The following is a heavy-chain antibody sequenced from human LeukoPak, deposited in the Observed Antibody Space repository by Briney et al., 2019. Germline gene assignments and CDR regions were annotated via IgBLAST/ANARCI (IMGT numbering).Heavy chain of an antibody. CDR3: ARFYDTGWYGHFDY. CDR1: GFTFSSYW. D-gene: IGHD6-19*01. V-gene: IGHV3-7*01. Sequence: PGGSLRLSCAASGFTFSSYWMSWVRQAPGKGLEWVANIKQDGSEKYYVDSVKGRFTISRDNAQNSLYLQMNSLRAEDTAVYYCARFYDTGWYGHFDYWGQGALVAVSS. CDR2: IKQDGSEK. J-gene: IGHJ4*02.